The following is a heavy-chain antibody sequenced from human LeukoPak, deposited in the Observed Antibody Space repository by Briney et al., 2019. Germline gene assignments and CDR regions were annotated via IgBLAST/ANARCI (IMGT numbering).Heavy chain of an antibody. CDR1: GFTFSDYY. D-gene: IGHD5-12*01. CDR2: ISSSGSTI. J-gene: IGHJ6*03. V-gene: IGHV3-11*04. CDR3: ARGAYSGYDSYYYYYMDV. Sequence: GGSLRLSCAASGFTFSDYYMSWIRQAPGKGLEWVSYISSSGSTIYYADSVKGRFTISRDNAKNSLYLQMNSLRAEDTAVYYCARGAYSGYDSYYYYYMDVWGKGTTVTVSS.